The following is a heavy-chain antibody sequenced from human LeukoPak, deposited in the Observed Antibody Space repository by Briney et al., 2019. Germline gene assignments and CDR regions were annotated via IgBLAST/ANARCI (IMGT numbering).Heavy chain of an antibody. Sequence: PSETLSLTCTVSGGSISSYYWSWIRQPPGKGLEWIGYIYYSGSTNYNPSLKSRVTISVDTSKNQFSLKLSSVTAADTAVYYCARLPNDYFDYWGQGTLVTVSS. J-gene: IGHJ4*02. CDR3: ARLPNDYFDY. CDR2: IYYSGST. V-gene: IGHV4-59*01. CDR1: GGSISSYY.